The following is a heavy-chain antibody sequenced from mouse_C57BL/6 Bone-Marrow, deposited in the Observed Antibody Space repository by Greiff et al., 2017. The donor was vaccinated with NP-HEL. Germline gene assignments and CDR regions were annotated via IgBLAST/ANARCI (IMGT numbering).Heavy chain of an antibody. D-gene: IGHD1-1*01. CDR3: ARRVYYYGSSYFDY. J-gene: IGHJ2*01. CDR2: IGPGSGST. V-gene: IGHV1-77*01. CDR1: GYTFTDYY. Sequence: QVQLQQSGAELVKPGASVKISCKASGYTFTDYYINWVKQRPGQGLEWIGKIGPGSGSTYYNEKFKVKATLTADKSSSTAYMQLSSLTSEDSAVYFGARRVYYYGSSYFDYWGQGTTLTVSS.